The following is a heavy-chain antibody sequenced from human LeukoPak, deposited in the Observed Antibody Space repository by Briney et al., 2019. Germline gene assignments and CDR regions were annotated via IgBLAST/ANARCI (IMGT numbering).Heavy chain of an antibody. J-gene: IGHJ4*02. CDR2: IYYSGST. Sequence: SETLSLTCTVSGGSISSGGYYWSWIRQHPGKGLEWIGYIYYSGSTYYNPSLKSRVTISVDTSKNQFSLKLSSVTAADTAVYYCARRGSGDPSEDYYFDYWGQGTLVTVSS. CDR1: GGSISSGGYY. V-gene: IGHV4-31*03. D-gene: IGHD4-17*01. CDR3: ARRGSGDPSEDYYFDY.